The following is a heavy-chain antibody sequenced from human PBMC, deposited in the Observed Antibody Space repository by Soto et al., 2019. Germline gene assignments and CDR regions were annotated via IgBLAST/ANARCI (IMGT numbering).Heavy chain of an antibody. V-gene: IGHV4-39*01. D-gene: IGHD6-19*01. CDR3: ARLYSGWFFDY. Sequence: SETLSLTCTVSGGSISSSSYYWGWIRQPPGKGLEWIGSIYYSGSTYHNPSLKSRVTISVDTSKNQFSLKLSSVTAADTAVYYCARLYSGWFFDYWGQGTLVTVSS. J-gene: IGHJ4*02. CDR1: GGSISSSSYY. CDR2: IYYSGST.